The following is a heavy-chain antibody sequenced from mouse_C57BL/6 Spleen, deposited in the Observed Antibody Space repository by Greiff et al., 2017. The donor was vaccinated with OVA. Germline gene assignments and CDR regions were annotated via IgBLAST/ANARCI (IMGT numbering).Heavy chain of an antibody. J-gene: IGHJ1*03. CDR1: GFTFSSYA. CDR3: TREKDYYGSLRYFDV. V-gene: IGHV5-9-1*02. CDR2: ISSGGDYI. Sequence: EVQGVESGEGLVKPGGSLTLSCAASGFTFSSYAMSWVRQTPEKRLEWVAYISSGGDYIYYADTVKGRFTISRDNARNTLYLQMSSLKSEDTAMYYCTREKDYYGSLRYFDVWGTGTTVTVSS. D-gene: IGHD1-1*01.